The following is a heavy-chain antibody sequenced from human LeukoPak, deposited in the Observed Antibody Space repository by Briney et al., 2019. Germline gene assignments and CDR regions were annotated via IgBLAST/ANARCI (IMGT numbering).Heavy chain of an antibody. J-gene: IGHJ3*01. CDR3: ARARGNPDAFDV. CDR2: INPNSGGT. D-gene: IGHD1-1*01. V-gene: IGHV1-2*02. Sequence: ASVKVSCKASGYTFTGHFMHWVRQAPGQGLEWMGWINPNSGGTNYEQKFQGRVTMARDTSISTAYMEVSSLRSDDTAVYYCARARGNPDAFDVWGQGTMVTVSS. CDR1: GYTFTGHF.